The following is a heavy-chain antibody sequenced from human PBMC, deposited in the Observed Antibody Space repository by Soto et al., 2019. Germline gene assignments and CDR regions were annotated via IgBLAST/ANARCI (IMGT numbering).Heavy chain of an antibody. Sequence: QVQLVESGGGVVQPGKSLKLSCVGTGFTFSNYALHWVRQAPGKGLEWVAVLSSDGHNTYFANSVKGRFTISRDNSKNTLSLQMNRLRPEETAVYYRARGGRGDNWYFDYWGQGTLVTVSS. D-gene: IGHD3-16*01. J-gene: IGHJ4*02. CDR1: GFTFSNYA. V-gene: IGHV3-30*04. CDR3: ARGGRGDNWYFDY. CDR2: LSSDGHNT.